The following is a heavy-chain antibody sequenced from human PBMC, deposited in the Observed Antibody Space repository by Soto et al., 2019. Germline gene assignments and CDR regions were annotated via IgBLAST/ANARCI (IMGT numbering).Heavy chain of an antibody. CDR1: GFTFSSYA. J-gene: IGHJ6*02. CDR2: ISGSGGST. V-gene: IGHV3-23*01. Sequence: PRGSLRLSCAASGFTFSSYAMSWVRQAPGKGLEWVSAISGSGGSTYYADSVKGRFTISRDNSKNTLYLQMNSLRAEDTAVYYCAKDRDYSGYYYGMDVWGQGTTVTVSS. D-gene: IGHD1-26*01. CDR3: AKDRDYSGYYYGMDV.